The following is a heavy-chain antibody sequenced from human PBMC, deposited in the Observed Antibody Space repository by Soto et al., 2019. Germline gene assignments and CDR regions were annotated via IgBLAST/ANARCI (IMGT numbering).Heavy chain of an antibody. J-gene: IGHJ4*02. D-gene: IGHD4-17*01. V-gene: IGHV1-18*01. CDR3: ARGIYGDYHPFDY. CDR2: ISAYNGNT. Sequence: ASVKVSCKASGYTFTSYGISWVRQAPGQGLEWMGWISAYNGNTNYAQKFQGRVTMTRDTSTSTVYMELSSLRSEDTAVYYCARGIYGDYHPFDYWGQGTLVTVSS. CDR1: GYTFTSYG.